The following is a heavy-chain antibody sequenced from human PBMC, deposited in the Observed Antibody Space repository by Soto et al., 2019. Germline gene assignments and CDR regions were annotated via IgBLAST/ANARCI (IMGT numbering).Heavy chain of an antibody. CDR3: ARAYYYYGMDV. J-gene: IGHJ6*02. V-gene: IGHV4-34*01. CDR1: GGSFSGYY. Sequence: SETLSLTCAVYGGSFSGYYWSWIRQPPGKGLEWIGEINHSGSTNYNPSLKSRVTISVDTSKNQFSLKLSSVTAADTAVYYCARAYYYYGMDVWGQGTTVTVS. CDR2: INHSGST.